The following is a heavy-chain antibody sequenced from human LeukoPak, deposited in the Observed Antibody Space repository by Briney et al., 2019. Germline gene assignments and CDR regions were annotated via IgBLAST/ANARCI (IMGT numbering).Heavy chain of an antibody. D-gene: IGHD3-22*01. CDR3: ARDENYYDSSGYIHVFDY. CDR2: IIPIFGTA. CDR1: GGTFSSYA. V-gene: IGHV1-69*06. Sequence: SVKVSRKASGGTFSSYAISWVRQAPGQGLEWMGGIIPIFGTANYAQKFQDRVTITADKSTSTAYMELRSLRSDDTAVYYCARDENYYDSSGYIHVFDYWGQGTLVTVSS. J-gene: IGHJ4*02.